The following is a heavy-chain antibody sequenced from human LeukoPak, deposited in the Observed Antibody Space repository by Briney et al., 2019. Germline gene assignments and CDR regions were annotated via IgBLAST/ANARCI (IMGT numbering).Heavy chain of an antibody. J-gene: IGHJ5*01. CDR2: INWNGDST. Sequence: PGGSLRLSCAASGFTFDDYGMSWVRQGPGKGLEWVSGINWNGDSTGYADSVKGRFTISRDNAKNSLYLQMNSLRAEDTALYYWAKIFGGGDSGGPYSGGKGPLVTVSS. V-gene: IGHV3-20*04. D-gene: IGHD3-22*01. CDR1: GFTFDDYG. CDR3: AKIFGGGDSGGPYS.